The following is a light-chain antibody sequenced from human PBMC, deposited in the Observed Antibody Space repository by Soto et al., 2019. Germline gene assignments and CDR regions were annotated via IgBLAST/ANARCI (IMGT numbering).Light chain of an antibody. Sequence: DIVMTQSPDSLAVSLGERATINCKSSQSLLYSSNNKNKLAWYQQKPGQPPKLLIYWASTRESGVPDRFSGSGSGTDFTLTISSLQAEDVAVYYCQHYYTTPVPFGGGTKVEI. J-gene: IGKJ4*01. CDR1: QSLLYSSNNKNK. V-gene: IGKV4-1*01. CDR2: WAS. CDR3: QHYYTTPVP.